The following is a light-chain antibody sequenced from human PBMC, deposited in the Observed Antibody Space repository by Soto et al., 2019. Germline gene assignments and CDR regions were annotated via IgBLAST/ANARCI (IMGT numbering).Light chain of an antibody. Sequence: QSALTQPASVSGSPGQSITISCTGTSSAVDGYNYVSWYQQHPGKAPKLMIYDVSNRPSGVSNRVSGSKSGNTASLTISGLQAEDEADYFCSSYAPSTPPVVFGGGTKLTVL. CDR2: DVS. CDR3: SSYAPSTPPVV. CDR1: SSAVDGYNY. J-gene: IGLJ2*01. V-gene: IGLV2-14*01.